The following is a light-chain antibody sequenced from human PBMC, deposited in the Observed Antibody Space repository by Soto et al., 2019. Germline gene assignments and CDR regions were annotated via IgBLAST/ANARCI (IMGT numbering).Light chain of an antibody. J-gene: IGLJ1*01. Sequence: QSALTQPASVSGSPGQSVTISCTGLRSDIGDSNFISWYQHSPGKAPRLLIYEVTNRPSGVSKRFSGSKAGNTASLTISGLLYDDEADYFCASFRSGTILVFGTGTKVTVL. V-gene: IGLV2-14*01. CDR1: RSDIGDSNF. CDR3: ASFRSGTILV. CDR2: EVT.